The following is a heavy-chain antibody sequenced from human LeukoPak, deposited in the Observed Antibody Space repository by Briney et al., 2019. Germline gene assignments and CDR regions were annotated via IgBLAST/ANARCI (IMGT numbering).Heavy chain of an antibody. CDR3: AKDLAAVPGNKYFAY. D-gene: IGHD6-19*01. Sequence: GGSLRLSCAASEFTVSSNYMSWVRQAPGKGLEWVSSISGSGGSTYYADSVKGRFTTSRDNSKNTLYLQMNGLRAEDTAVYYCAKDLAAVPGNKYFAYWGQGTLVTVSS. CDR2: ISGSGGST. V-gene: IGHV3-23*01. J-gene: IGHJ4*02. CDR1: EFTVSSNY.